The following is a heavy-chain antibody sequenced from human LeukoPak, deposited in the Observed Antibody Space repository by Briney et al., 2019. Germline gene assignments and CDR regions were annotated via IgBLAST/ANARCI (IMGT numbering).Heavy chain of an antibody. Sequence: GASVKVSCKASGYTFTSYAMNWVRQAPGQGLEWMGWINTNTGNPTYAQGFTGRFVFSLDTSLSTAYLQISSLKAEDTAVYYCARSSDYGDQNDAFDIWGQGTMVTVSS. V-gene: IGHV7-4-1*02. CDR1: GYTFTSYA. CDR2: INTNTGNP. D-gene: IGHD4-17*01. CDR3: ARSSDYGDQNDAFDI. J-gene: IGHJ3*02.